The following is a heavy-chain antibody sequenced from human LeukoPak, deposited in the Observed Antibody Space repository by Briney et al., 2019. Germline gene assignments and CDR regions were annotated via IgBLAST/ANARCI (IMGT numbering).Heavy chain of an antibody. V-gene: IGHV4-39*07. CDR2: IYHSGST. CDR1: GGSISSSSYY. Sequence: PSETLSLTCTVSGGSISSSSYYWGWIRQPPGKGLEWIGSIYHSGSTYYNPSLKSRVTISVDTSKNQFSLRLSSVTAADTAVYYCARGVRTGGVIIHNWFDPWGQGTLVTVSS. D-gene: IGHD3-16*02. CDR3: ARGVRTGGVIIHNWFDP. J-gene: IGHJ5*02.